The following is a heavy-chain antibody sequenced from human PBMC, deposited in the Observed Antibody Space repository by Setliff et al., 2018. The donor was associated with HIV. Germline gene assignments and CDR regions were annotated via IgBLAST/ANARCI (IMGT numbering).Heavy chain of an antibody. V-gene: IGHV1-2*02. J-gene: IGHJ3*02. CDR3: ARDYLHVFDI. CDR1: GYTFTDYY. CDR2: INSASGGT. Sequence: ASVKVPCKASGYTFTDYYIHWVRQAPGQGLEWMGWINSASGGTNYAQNFQGRVTVTRDTSINTAYVELNSLKSDDTAVYYCARDYLHVFDIWGQGTMVTVSS.